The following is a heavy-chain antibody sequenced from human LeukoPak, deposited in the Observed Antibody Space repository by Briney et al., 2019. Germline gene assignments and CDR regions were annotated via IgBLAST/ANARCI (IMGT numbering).Heavy chain of an antibody. CDR1: GFTFSSYG. CDR2: IRYDGSNK. J-gene: IGHJ4*02. CDR3: AKDSDVVGDFDY. Sequence: GGSLRLSCAASGFTFSSYGMHWVRQAPGKGLEWVAFIRYDGSNKYYADSVKGRFTISRDNSKDTLYLQVNSLRAEDTAVYYCAKDSDVVGDFDYWGQGTLVTVSS. V-gene: IGHV3-30*02. D-gene: IGHD1-26*01.